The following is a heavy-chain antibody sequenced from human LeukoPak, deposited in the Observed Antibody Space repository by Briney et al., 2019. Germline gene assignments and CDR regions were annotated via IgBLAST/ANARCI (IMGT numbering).Heavy chain of an antibody. CDR3: ARVRYPVGAFDI. Sequence: GASVKVSCKASGYTFTSYDINWVRQATGQGLEWMGWMNPNSGNTGYAQKFQGRVTMTRNTSISTAYMELSSLRSEDTAVYYCARVRYPVGAFDIWGQGTMVTVSS. D-gene: IGHD4-17*01. V-gene: IGHV1-8*01. CDR2: MNPNSGNT. CDR1: GYTFTSYD. J-gene: IGHJ3*02.